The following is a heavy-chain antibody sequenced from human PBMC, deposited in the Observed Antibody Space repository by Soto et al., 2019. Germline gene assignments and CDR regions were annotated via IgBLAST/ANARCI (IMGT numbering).Heavy chain of an antibody. D-gene: IGHD3-10*01. V-gene: IGHV1-69*01. CDR2: IIPIFGTA. CDR1: GGTFSSYA. Sequence: QVQLVQSGAEVKKPGSSVKVSCKASGGTFSSYAISWVRQAPGQGLEWMGGIIPIFGTANYAQKFQGRVTITADESTSTAYMELSSLISEDTAVYYCARDEDYYVSGSYYNGRAIDYWGQGTLVTVSS. J-gene: IGHJ4*02. CDR3: ARDEDYYVSGSYYNGRAIDY.